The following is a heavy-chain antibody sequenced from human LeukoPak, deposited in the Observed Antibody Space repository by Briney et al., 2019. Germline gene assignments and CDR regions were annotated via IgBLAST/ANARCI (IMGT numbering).Heavy chain of an antibody. V-gene: IGHV1-18*01. CDR2: ISAYNGNT. CDR1: GYTFTSYG. CDR3: ARDHYYGSGSYGWFDP. Sequence: ASVKVPCKASGYTFTSYGISWVRQAPGQGLEWMGWISAYNGNTNYAQKFQGRVTMTRDTSTSTVYMELSSLRSEDTAVYYCARDHYYGSGSYGWFDPWGQGTLVTVSS. D-gene: IGHD3-10*01. J-gene: IGHJ5*02.